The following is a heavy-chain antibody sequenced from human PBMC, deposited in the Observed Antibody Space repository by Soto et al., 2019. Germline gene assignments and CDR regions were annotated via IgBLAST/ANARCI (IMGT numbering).Heavy chain of an antibody. Sequence: GESLKISCKGSGYSFTSYWIGWVRQMPGKGLEWMGIIYPGDSDTRYSPSFQGQVTLSADKSISTAYLQWSSLKASDTAMYDCARLLRCSSTSCCRGAIDIWGQGTMVTVSS. CDR2: IYPGDSDT. CDR1: GYSFTSYW. D-gene: IGHD2-2*01. J-gene: IGHJ3*02. CDR3: ARLLRCSSTSCCRGAIDI. V-gene: IGHV5-51*01.